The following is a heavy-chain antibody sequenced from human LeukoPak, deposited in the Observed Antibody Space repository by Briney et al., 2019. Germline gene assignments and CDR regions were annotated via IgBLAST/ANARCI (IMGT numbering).Heavy chain of an antibody. CDR1: GYSFTSYW. CDR3: ARLKSIAARLGAFDI. CDR2: IYPGDSDT. J-gene: IGHJ3*02. D-gene: IGHD6-6*01. Sequence: GESLKISCKGSGYSFTSYWIGWVRQMPGKGLEWMGIIYPGDSDTRYSPSFQGQVTISADKSISTAYLQWNSLKASDTAMYYCARLKSIAARLGAFDIWGQGTMVTVSS. V-gene: IGHV5-51*01.